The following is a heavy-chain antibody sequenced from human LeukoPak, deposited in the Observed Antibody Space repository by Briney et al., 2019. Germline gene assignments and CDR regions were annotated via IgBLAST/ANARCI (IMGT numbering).Heavy chain of an antibody. V-gene: IGHV4-59*01. CDR1: GGSISRYY. Sequence: PSETLSLTCTVSGGSISRYYWSWIRQPPGKGLEWIGYIYYSGSTNYNPSLKSRVTISVDTSKNQFSLKLSSVTAADTAVYYCARVPGRSSSWTLDYWGQGTLVTVS. CDR3: ARVPGRSSSWTLDY. CDR2: IYYSGST. J-gene: IGHJ4*02. D-gene: IGHD6-13*01.